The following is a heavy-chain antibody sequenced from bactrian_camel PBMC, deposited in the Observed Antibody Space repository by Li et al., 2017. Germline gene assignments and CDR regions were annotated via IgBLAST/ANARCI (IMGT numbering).Heavy chain of an antibody. Sequence: LVESGGGSVQAGGSLRLSCAASGYTYSSYCMGWFRQAPGKEREGVAAICTVVDRTDYADSVKGRFTISRDNAKNTVYLQMNNLKPEDTAMYYCAAEPAVFGYCGGDYYPSNGYWGQGTQVTVS. CDR2: ICTVVDRT. CDR3: AAEPAVFGYCGGDYYPSNGY. V-gene: IGHV3S25*01. CDR1: GYTYSSYC. J-gene: IGHJ6*01. D-gene: IGHD2*01.